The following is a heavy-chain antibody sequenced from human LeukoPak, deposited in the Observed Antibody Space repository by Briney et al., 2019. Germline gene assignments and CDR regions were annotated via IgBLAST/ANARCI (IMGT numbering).Heavy chain of an antibody. CDR2: ITSSGSYT. CDR3: ARDQPGTYTLSST. V-gene: IGHV3-11*06. D-gene: IGHD6-19*01. Sequence: GGSLRLSCAASGFTFSDYYMSWIRQAPGKGLEWVSYITSSGSYTDYADSVEGRFTISRDNSKNTLYLQMNSLRFEDTAVYYCARDQPGTYTLSSTWGQGTLVTVSS. J-gene: IGHJ5*02. CDR1: GFTFSDYY.